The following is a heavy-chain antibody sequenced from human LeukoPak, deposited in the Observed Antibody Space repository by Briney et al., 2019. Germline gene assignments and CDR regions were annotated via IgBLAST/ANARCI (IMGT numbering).Heavy chain of an antibody. CDR1: GFTFSSYG. J-gene: IGHJ4*02. CDR2: ISSSSSTI. CDR3: ARGGPIYGSGSWLDY. Sequence: GGSLRLSCAASGFTFSSYGMNWVRQAPGKGLEWVSYISSSSSTIYYADSVKGRFTISRDNAKNSLYLQMNSLRAEDTAVYYCARGGPIYGSGSWLDYWGQGTLVTVSS. D-gene: IGHD3-10*01. V-gene: IGHV3-48*04.